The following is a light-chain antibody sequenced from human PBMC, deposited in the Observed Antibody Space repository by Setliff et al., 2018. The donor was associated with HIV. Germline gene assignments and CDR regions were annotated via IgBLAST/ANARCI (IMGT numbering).Light chain of an antibody. Sequence: LTQPASVSGSPGQSITISCTGTSSDVGGYNYVSWYQQHPGKAPKLMIYEVSNRPSGVSNRFSGSKSDNTASLTISGLQAEDEADYYCSSYASSRTLFGGGTKVTVL. CDR3: SSYASSRTL. CDR1: SSDVGGYNY. V-gene: IGLV2-14*01. J-gene: IGLJ2*01. CDR2: EVS.